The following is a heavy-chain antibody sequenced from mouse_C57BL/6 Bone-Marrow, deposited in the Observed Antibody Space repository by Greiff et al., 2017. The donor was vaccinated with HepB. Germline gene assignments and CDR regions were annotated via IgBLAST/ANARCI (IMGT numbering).Heavy chain of an antibody. J-gene: IGHJ2*01. V-gene: IGHV1-75*01. CDR1: GYTFTDYY. D-gene: IGHD1-1*01. CDR2: IFPGSGST. Sequence: VQLQQSGPELVKPGASVKISCKASGYTFTDYYNWVKQRPGQGLEWSGWIFPGSGSTYYNEKFKWKATLTVDKSSSTAYMLLSSLTSEDSAVYFCARSFIYYYGSKGYWGQGTTLTVSS. CDR3: ARSFIYYYGSKGY.